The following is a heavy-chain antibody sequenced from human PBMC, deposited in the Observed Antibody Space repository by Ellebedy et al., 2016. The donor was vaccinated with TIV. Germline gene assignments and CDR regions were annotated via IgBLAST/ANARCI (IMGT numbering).Heavy chain of an antibody. V-gene: IGHV1-69*11. J-gene: IGHJ6*03. Sequence: SVKVSCXASGGTFSSCAISWVRQAPGQGLEWMGRIIPILGTPSYAQRFQGRVMITADGSTSTAHMELSRLSSDDTAVYYCAAGSNYTYYMDVWGEGTTVTVSS. D-gene: IGHD3-3*01. CDR1: GGTFSSCA. CDR2: IIPILGTP. CDR3: AAGSNYTYYMDV.